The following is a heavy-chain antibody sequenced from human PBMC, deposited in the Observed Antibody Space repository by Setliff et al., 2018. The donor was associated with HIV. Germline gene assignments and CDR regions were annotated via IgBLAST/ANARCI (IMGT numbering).Heavy chain of an antibody. CDR2: IIPMFGTG. D-gene: IGHD6-19*01. CDR3: ARVAHSSSYHYYGMDV. Sequence: GASVKVSCKASGDTLSSYGISWVRQAPGQGLEWMGAIIPMFGTGFYAQKFQGRVTITTDESRTTSYMELSSLRFEDTAVYFCARVAHSSSYHYYGMDVWGQGTTVTVSS. V-gene: IGHV1-69*05. J-gene: IGHJ6*02. CDR1: GDTLSSYG.